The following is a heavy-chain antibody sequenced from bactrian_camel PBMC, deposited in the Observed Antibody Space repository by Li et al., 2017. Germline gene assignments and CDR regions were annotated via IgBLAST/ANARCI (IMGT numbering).Heavy chain of an antibody. CDR2: IDSDGST. V-gene: IGHV3S26*01. CDR3: AADEAKRTYCSLEEREYDY. CDR1: GYTYSSYC. D-gene: IGHD3*01. J-gene: IGHJ4*01. Sequence: HVQLVESGGGSVQAGGSLRLSCAASGYTYSSYCVGWFRQAPGKEREGVAAIDSDGSTSYADSVKGRFTISQDNAKNTLYLQMNSLKPEDTAMYYCAADEAKRTYCSLEEREYDYWGQGTQVTVS.